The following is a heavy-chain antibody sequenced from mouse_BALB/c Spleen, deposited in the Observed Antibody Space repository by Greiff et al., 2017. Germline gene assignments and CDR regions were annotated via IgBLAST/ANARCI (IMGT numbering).Heavy chain of an antibody. CDR1: GYSITSGYS. V-gene: IGHV3-1*02. J-gene: IGHJ1*01. D-gene: IGHD1-1*01. CDR2: IHYSGST. CDR3: ARRMDYGSLYWYFDV. Sequence: EVQLQQSGPDLVKPSQSLSLTCTVTGYSITSGYSWHWIRQFPGNKLEWMGYIHYSGSTNYNPSLKSRISITRDTSKNQFFLQLNSVTTEDTATYYCARRMDYGSLYWYFDVWGAGTTVTVSS.